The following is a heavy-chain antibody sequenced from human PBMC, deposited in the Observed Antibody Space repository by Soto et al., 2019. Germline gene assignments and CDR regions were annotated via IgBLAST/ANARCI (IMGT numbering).Heavy chain of an antibody. CDR1: GGSISSGGYY. D-gene: IGHD6-6*01. CDR2: IYYSGST. V-gene: IGHV4-31*03. J-gene: IGHJ5*02. CDR3: ARAQIAARSNWFDP. Sequence: QVQLQESGPGLVKPSQTLSLTCTVSGGSISSGGYYWSWIRQHPGKGLEWLGYIYYSGSTYYTPSLKSRVTISVDTSKNQFSLKLSSVTAEDTAVYYCARAQIAARSNWFDPWGQGTLVTVSS.